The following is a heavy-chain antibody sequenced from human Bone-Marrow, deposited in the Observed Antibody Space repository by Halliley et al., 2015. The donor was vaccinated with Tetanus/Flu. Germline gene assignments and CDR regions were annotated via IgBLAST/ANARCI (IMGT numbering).Heavy chain of an antibody. V-gene: IGHV3-11*01. Sequence: SLRLSCAASGFTFTDYYMSWIRQAPGRGLEWISYITVYDNTMYYADSVKGRFTISRDNSKNSLYLQMNSLRAEDTALYYCATLARDSSGFYYESFDYWGQGTLVTVSS. CDR3: ATLARDSSGFYYESFDY. D-gene: IGHD3-22*01. CDR2: ITVYDNTM. J-gene: IGHJ4*02. CDR1: GFTFTDYY.